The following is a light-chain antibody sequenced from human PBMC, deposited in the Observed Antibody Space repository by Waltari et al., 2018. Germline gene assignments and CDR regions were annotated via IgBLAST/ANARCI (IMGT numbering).Light chain of an antibody. Sequence: IALTQSPITLSVSPGERATLSRSASQSVNSNLAWYQQKPGQAPRLLIYGASTRATDIPARISGSGSGTEFTLTISSLQSEDFAVYYCHQYNKWPFTFGPGTKVDIK. CDR1: QSVNSN. CDR3: HQYNKWPFT. J-gene: IGKJ3*01. V-gene: IGKV3-15*01. CDR2: GAS.